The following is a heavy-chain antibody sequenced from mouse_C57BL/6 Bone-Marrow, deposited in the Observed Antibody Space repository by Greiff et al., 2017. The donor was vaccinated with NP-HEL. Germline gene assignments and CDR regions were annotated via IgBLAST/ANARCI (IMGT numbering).Heavy chain of an antibody. J-gene: IGHJ1*03. CDR2: IDPAGGYT. D-gene: IGHD1-1*01. V-gene: IGHV1-50*01. Sequence: QVQLQQPGAELVKPGASVKLSCKASGYTFTSYWMQWVKQRPGQGLEWIGEIDPAGGYTNYNQKFKGKATLTVDTSSSTAYMQLSSLTSEDSAVYYCERSPYYGSSYMGYFDVEGRGTAITVTS. CDR3: ERSPYYGSSYMGYFDV. CDR1: GYTFTSYW.